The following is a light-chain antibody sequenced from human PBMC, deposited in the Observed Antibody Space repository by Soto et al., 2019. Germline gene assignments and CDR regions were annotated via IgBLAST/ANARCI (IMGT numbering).Light chain of an antibody. Sequence: QSVLTQPRSVSGSPGQSVTISCTGTSSDVGGYNYVSWYQQHPGKVPKLMIYDVSQRPSGVPDRFSGSKSGNTASLTISGLQAEDEADYYCCSYAGSYTDIFGTGTKLTVL. CDR3: CSYAGSYTDI. J-gene: IGLJ1*01. CDR2: DVS. CDR1: SSDVGGYNY. V-gene: IGLV2-11*01.